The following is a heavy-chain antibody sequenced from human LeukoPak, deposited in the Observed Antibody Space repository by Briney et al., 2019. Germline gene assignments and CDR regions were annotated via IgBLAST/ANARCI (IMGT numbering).Heavy chain of an antibody. Sequence: PSETLSLTCTVSGGSISSGDYYWSWIRQPPGKGLEWIGYIYYSGSTYYNPSLKSRVTISVDTSKNQFSLKLSSVTAADTAVYYCARGTYYYTSGTNFDYWGQGTLVTVSS. D-gene: IGHD3-10*01. CDR1: GGSISSGDYY. CDR3: ARGTYYYTSGTNFDY. V-gene: IGHV4-30-4*01. J-gene: IGHJ4*02. CDR2: IYYSGST.